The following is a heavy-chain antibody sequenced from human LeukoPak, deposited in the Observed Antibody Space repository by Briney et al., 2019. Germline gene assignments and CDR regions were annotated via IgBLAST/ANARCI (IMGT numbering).Heavy chain of an antibody. CDR2: INPSGGST. V-gene: IGHV1-46*01. Sequence: ASVKVSCKASGYTFTSYGISCVREAPGQGLEWMGIINPSGGSTSYAQKFQGRVTMTRDTSTSTVYMELSSLRSEDTAVYYCAMMASGGVIVPLDYWGQGTLVTVSS. CDR3: AMMASGGVIVPLDY. CDR1: GYTFTSYG. J-gene: IGHJ4*02. D-gene: IGHD3-16*02.